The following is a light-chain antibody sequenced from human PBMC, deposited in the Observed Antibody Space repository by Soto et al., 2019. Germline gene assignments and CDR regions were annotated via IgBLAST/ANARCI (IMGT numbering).Light chain of an antibody. CDR3: QQYYSYPLT. CDR1: QGISSY. CDR2: AAS. Sequence: AIRMTQSPSSLSASTGDRVTITCRASQGISSYLAWYQQKPGKAPKLLIYAASTLQSGVPSRFSGSGSGTAFTLTISCLQSEDFATYDCQQYYSYPLTFGGGTKVDIK. J-gene: IGKJ4*01. V-gene: IGKV1-8*01.